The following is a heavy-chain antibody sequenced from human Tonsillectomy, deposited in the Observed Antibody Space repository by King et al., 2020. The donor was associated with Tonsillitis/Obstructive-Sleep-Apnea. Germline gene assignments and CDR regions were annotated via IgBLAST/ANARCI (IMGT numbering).Heavy chain of an antibody. CDR2: IYYSGST. J-gene: IGHJ4*02. CDR3: ARQGSLDY. V-gene: IGHV4-39*01. CDR1: GGSVSSSSYY. Sequence: LQLQESGPGLVKPSETLSLTCTVSGGSVSSSSYYWGWIRQPPGKGLEWIGSIYYSGSTYYNPSLKSRVTISVDTSKNQFSLKLTSVTAADTAVYYCARQGSLDYWGQGTLVTVSS.